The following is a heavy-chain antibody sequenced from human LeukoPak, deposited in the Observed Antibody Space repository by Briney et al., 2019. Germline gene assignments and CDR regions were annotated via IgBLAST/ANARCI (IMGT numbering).Heavy chain of an antibody. CDR3: ARGGWYGDYYYYGMDV. D-gene: IGHD6-19*01. J-gene: IGHJ6*02. V-gene: IGHV4-59*01. CDR1: GGSISSYY. CDR2: IYYSGST. Sequence: SETLSLTCTVSGGSISSYYWSWIRQPPGKGLEWIGYIYYSGSTNYNPPLKSRVTISVDTSKNQFSLKLSSVTAADTAVYYCARGGWYGDYYYYGMDVWGQGTTVTVSS.